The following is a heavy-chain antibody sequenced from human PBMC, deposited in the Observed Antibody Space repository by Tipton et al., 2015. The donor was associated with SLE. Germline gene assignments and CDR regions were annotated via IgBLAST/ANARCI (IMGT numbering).Heavy chain of an antibody. CDR2: SSHSGRS. Sequence: TLSLTCTVSGGSISGSSWSRIRQPPGKGLEWIGYSSHSGRSNYNSSLRSRVTISLDMSKNQFSLKLSSVTAADTAVYYCARDRHYYDTSPVDPWGQGTLVTVSS. CDR1: GGSISGSS. D-gene: IGHD3-22*01. V-gene: IGHV4-59*12. J-gene: IGHJ5*02. CDR3: ARDRHYYDTSPVDP.